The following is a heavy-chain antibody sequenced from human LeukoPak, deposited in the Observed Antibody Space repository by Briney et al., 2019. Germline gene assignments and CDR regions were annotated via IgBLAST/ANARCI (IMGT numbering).Heavy chain of an antibody. Sequence: GGSLRLSCAASGFTFSSYEMNWVRQAPGKGLEWVSYISSSGSTIYYADSVKGRFTIPRDNAKNSLYLQMNSLRAEDTAVYYCARDSGRNYRGAFDVWGQGTMVTVSS. V-gene: IGHV3-48*03. D-gene: IGHD4-23*01. CDR2: ISSSGSTI. J-gene: IGHJ3*01. CDR3: ARDSGRNYRGAFDV. CDR1: GFTFSSYE.